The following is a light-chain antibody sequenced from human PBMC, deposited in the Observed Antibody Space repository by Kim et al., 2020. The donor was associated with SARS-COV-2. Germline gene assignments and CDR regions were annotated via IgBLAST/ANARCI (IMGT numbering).Light chain of an antibody. CDR3: QPSNAWPPLS. CDR1: QTINNR. Sequence: SPGERATLTCMASQTINNRLVWYQQKPGQAPRLLIYDATTRATGIPARFIGSGSETDFTLTISSLQSEDFAVYYCQPSNAWPPLSFVQVTKVDIK. CDR2: DAT. J-gene: IGKJ1*01. V-gene: IGKV3-15*01.